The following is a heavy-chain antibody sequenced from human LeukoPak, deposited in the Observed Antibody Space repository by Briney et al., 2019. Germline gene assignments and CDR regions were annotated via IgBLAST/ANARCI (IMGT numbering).Heavy chain of an antibody. CDR2: IKSKTDGGTT. J-gene: IGHJ4*02. V-gene: IGHV3-15*01. CDR3: TTRGGSFSIFDY. CDR1: GFTFSDAW. D-gene: IGHD1-26*01. Sequence: GGSLRLSRAASGFTFSDAWMSWVRQAPGKGLEWVGRIKSKTDGGTTDYAAPVKGRFTISRDDSKNTLYLQMNSLKTEDTAVYYCTTRGGSFSIFDYWGQGTLVTVSS.